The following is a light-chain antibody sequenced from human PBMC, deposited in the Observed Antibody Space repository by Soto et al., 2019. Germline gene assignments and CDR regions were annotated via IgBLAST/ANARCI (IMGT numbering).Light chain of an antibody. Sequence: DIQMTQSPSTLSASVGDRVTIACRASQNINNYLNWYQQKPGKAPKLLTYAASSLQSGVPSRFSGSGSGTDFTLTISSLEPEDFAVYYCQQRSNWPLTFGGGTKVDI. CDR2: AAS. CDR1: QNINNY. J-gene: IGKJ4*01. CDR3: QQRSNWPLT. V-gene: IGKV1-39*01.